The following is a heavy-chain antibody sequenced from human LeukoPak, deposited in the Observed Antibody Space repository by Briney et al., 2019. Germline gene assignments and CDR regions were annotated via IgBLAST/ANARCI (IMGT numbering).Heavy chain of an antibody. CDR2: MSPNSGHT. CDR1: GYTFTGYY. CDR3: AKKAKVADRLDWFDS. J-gene: IGHJ5*01. V-gene: IGHV1-8*03. Sequence: ASVKVSCKASGYTFTGYYMHWVRQAPGQGLEWMGWMSPNSGHTGYAQKFQGRVTITRNTSIRTAYMELSSLRSEDTAVYYCAKKAKVADRLDWFDSWGQGTLVTVSS. D-gene: IGHD6-6*01.